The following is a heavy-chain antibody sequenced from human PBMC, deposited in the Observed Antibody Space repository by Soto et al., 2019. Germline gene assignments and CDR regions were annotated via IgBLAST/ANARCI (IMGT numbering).Heavy chain of an antibody. J-gene: IGHJ3*01. Sequence: EVQLVESGGGLVQPGECLRVSCAASGITFSYYWMHWVRQAPGKGLVWVSRIHSDGSSTTYADSVKGRFTISRDNARNTVYLQMNSLRVEDTAVYYCARGDRGAFDLWGQGTVVTVSS. CDR2: IHSDGSST. CDR3: ARGDRGAFDL. CDR1: GITFSYYW. V-gene: IGHV3-74*01. D-gene: IGHD1-26*01.